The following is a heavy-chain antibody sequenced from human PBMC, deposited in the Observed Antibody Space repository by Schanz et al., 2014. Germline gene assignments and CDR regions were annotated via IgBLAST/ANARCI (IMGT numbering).Heavy chain of an antibody. Sequence: LVESGGGVVQPGRSLRLSCAASGFTFSSYGMHWVRQVPGKGLEWVAVVCYDGSKKYYADSVKGRFSISRDNSKNTLYLQMDSLRAEDTAVYYCAKSGYCRSTSCYQYNYYGLDVWGQGTTVTVSS. CDR1: GFTFSSYG. D-gene: IGHD2-2*03. V-gene: IGHV3-33*06. J-gene: IGHJ6*02. CDR3: AKSGYCRSTSCYQYNYYGLDV. CDR2: VCYDGSKK.